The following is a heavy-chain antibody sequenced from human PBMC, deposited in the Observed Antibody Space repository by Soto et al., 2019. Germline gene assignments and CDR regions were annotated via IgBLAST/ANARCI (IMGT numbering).Heavy chain of an antibody. D-gene: IGHD6-6*01. CDR1: GGTFSSYA. Sequence: QVQLVQSGAEVKKPGSSVKVSCKASGGTFSSYAISWVRQAPGQGLEWMGGIIPIFGTANYAQKFKGRVTITADESTSTAYMELSSLRSEDTAVYYCARKGSSAQWGYFALWGRGTLVTVSS. J-gene: IGHJ2*01. CDR3: ARKGSSAQWGYFAL. CDR2: IIPIFGTA. V-gene: IGHV1-69*01.